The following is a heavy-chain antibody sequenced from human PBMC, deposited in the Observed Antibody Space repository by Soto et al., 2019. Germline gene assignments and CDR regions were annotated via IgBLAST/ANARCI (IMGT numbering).Heavy chain of an antibody. CDR1: GFTFSSDG. D-gene: IGHD3-16*01. Sequence: PGGSLRRSSAAGGFTFSSDGRHWVRQAPGKGLEWVAVIWYDGSNKYYADSVKGRFTISRDNSKNTLYLQMNSLRAEDTAVYYCARDMITFGGVTEAFDIWGQGTMVTVSS. V-gene: IGHV3-33*01. CDR2: IWYDGSNK. CDR3: ARDMITFGGVTEAFDI. J-gene: IGHJ3*02.